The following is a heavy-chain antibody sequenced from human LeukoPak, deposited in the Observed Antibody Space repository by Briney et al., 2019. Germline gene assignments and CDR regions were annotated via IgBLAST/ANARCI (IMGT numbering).Heavy chain of an antibody. V-gene: IGHV4-39*07. J-gene: IGHJ5*02. CDR3: ARESRIEQWRNWFDP. D-gene: IGHD6-19*01. CDR2: IYYSGST. Sequence: SETLSLTCTVSGGSISSSSYYWGWIRQPPGKGLEWIGSIYYSGSTYYNPSLKSRVTISVDTSKNQFSLKLSSVTAADAAVYYCARESRIEQWRNWFDPWGQGTLVTVSS. CDR1: GGSISSSSYY.